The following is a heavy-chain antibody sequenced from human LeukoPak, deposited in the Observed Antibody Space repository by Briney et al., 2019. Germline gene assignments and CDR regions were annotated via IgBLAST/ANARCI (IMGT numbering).Heavy chain of an antibody. D-gene: IGHD2-2*01. CDR3: ASSIGTSTHYYYYYGMDV. Sequence: GGSLRLSCAASGFTFSSYGMHWVRQAPGKGLEWVAVIWHDGSNKYYADSVKGRFTISRDNSKNTLYLQMNSLRAEDTAVYYCASSIGTSTHYYYYYGMDVWGQGTTVTVSS. CDR1: GFTFSSYG. V-gene: IGHV3-33*01. J-gene: IGHJ6*02. CDR2: IWHDGSNK.